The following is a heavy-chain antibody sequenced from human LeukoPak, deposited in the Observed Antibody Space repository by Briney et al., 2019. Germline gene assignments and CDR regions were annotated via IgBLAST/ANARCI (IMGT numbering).Heavy chain of an antibody. J-gene: IGHJ4*02. CDR2: INPNSGGT. CDR1: GYTFTGYY. V-gene: IGHV1-2*06. CDR3: ARDIYCTNGVCYRLGY. Sequence: ASVKVSRKASGYTFTGYYMHWVRQAPGQGLEWMGRINPNSGGTNYAQKFQGRVTMTRDTSISTAYMELSRLRSDDTAVYYCARDIYCTNGVCYRLGYWGQGTLVTVSS. D-gene: IGHD2-8*01.